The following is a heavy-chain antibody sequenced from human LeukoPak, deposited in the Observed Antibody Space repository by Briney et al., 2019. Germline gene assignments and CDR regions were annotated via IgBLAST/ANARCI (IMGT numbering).Heavy chain of an antibody. CDR2: IKEDGSEE. Sequence: GGSLRLSCAASGFTFTSFWMSWVRQAPGKGLEWVANIKEDGSEEYYVDSVRGRFTISRDDAKNSVYLQMNSLRAEDSAVYYCARDRFGGMDVWGKGTSVTVSS. CDR3: ARDRFGGMDV. V-gene: IGHV3-7*01. J-gene: IGHJ6*04. CDR1: GFTFTSFW. D-gene: IGHD4-23*01.